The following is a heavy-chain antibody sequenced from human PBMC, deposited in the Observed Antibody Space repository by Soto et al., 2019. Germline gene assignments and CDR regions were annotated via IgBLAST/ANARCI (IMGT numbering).Heavy chain of an antibody. CDR1: GFTFTTYI. V-gene: IGHV3-23*01. D-gene: IGHD3-10*01. CDR3: AKINYYGSGGAI. J-gene: IGHJ4*02. CDR2: INNNGDRT. Sequence: EVQLLESGGGLVQPGGSLRLSCEASGFTFTTYIMSWVRQAPGKGLEWVSSINNNGDRTYYADSVKGRFTISRDNSKNTMYLQLNSLRAEDTALYFCAKINYYGSGGAIWGPGVLVVVAS.